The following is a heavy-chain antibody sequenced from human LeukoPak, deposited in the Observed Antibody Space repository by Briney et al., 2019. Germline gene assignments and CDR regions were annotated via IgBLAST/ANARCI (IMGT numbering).Heavy chain of an antibody. D-gene: IGHD1-26*01. CDR2: IYYSGST. CDR3: ARGPGRSGSYDY. CDR1: GGSISSYY. J-gene: IGHJ4*02. Sequence: SETLSLTCTVSGGSISSYYWSWIRQPPGKGLEWIGYIYYSGSTYYNPSLKSRVTISVDTSKNQFSLKLSSVTAADTAVYYCARGPGRSGSYDYWGQGTLVTVSS. V-gene: IGHV4-59*12.